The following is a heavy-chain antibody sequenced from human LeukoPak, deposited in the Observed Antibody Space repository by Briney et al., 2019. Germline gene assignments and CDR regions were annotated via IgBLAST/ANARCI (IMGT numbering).Heavy chain of an antibody. CDR3: ARSLPYGTTWYGRSDF. D-gene: IGHD6-13*01. Sequence: QTGGSLRLSCAASGFPFNAYWMTWVRQAPGKGLEWVANIRQDGDTKYYVDSVKGRFTISRDNAMNSLYLQMNSLRAEDTATYYCARSLPYGTTWYGRSDFWGQGTLVTVSS. CDR2: IRQDGDTK. CDR1: GFPFNAYW. J-gene: IGHJ4*02. V-gene: IGHV3-7*03.